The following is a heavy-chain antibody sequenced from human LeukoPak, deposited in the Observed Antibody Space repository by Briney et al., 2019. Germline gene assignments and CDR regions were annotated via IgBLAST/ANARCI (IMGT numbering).Heavy chain of an antibody. CDR3: AKDLYREWELLGSVYYYGMDV. Sequence: GGSLRLSCAASEFTFSSYSMNWVRQAPGKGLEWVSYITNSGNSKSYADSVKGRFTISRDNTKNSLYLQMNGLRAEDTAVYYCAKDLYREWELLGSVYYYGMDVWGQGTTVTVSS. D-gene: IGHD1-26*01. CDR1: EFTFSSYS. V-gene: IGHV3-48*01. CDR2: ITNSGNSK. J-gene: IGHJ6*02.